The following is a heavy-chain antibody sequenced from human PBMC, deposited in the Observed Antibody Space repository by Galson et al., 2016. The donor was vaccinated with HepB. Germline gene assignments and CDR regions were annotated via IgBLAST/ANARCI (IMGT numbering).Heavy chain of an antibody. CDR1: GFTFNNYW. CDR2: IKQNGREK. V-gene: IGHV3-7*03. D-gene: IGHD4-23*01. Sequence: SLRLSCAASGFTFNNYWMSWVRQAPGKGLEWVANIKQNGREKDYVDSVKGRFTISRDNAKNSLYLQMNSLRAEDTAVHYCAREGYGGFDCWGQGDLVAVPS. J-gene: IGHJ4*02. CDR3: AREGYGGFDC.